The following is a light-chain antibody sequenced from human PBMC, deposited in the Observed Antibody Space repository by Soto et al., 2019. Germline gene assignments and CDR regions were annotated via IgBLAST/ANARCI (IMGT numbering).Light chain of an antibody. Sequence: EIVLTQSPATLSLSPGEGATLSCRASQSVSSFLAWYQQKPGQAPRLLIYDASNRATGIPARFSGSGSGTDFPLTISSPEPEDFAVYYCQQRNSWPYTFGQGTKLEIK. V-gene: IGKV3-11*01. CDR3: QQRNSWPYT. CDR1: QSVSSF. J-gene: IGKJ2*01. CDR2: DAS.